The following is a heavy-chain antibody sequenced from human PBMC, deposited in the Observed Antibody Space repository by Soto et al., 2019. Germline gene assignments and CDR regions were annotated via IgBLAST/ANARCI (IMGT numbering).Heavy chain of an antibody. V-gene: IGHV2-5*02. CDR2: VYWDDDK. D-gene: IGHD6-19*01. J-gene: IGHJ4*02. CDR3: AHGRGWLSDY. Sequence: QITLKDSGPTLVKPTQTLTLTCTFSGFSLSSPAVGVNWIRQPPGKALEWLALVYWDDDKPSSPSLRRRLTITNDTSKYRVVRTMTNMDPVDTSTYYCAHGRGWLSDYWGQGTLVTISS. CDR1: GFSLSSPAVG.